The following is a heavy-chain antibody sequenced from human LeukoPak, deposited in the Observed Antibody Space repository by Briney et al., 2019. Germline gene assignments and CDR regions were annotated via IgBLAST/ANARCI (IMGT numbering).Heavy chain of an antibody. CDR1: GFSFSTYG. J-gene: IGHJ3*02. V-gene: IGHV3-23*01. CDR3: VKPPEWLRLRADVFET. CDR2: ISGSGDHT. D-gene: IGHD5-12*01. Sequence: AGGSLRLSCAASGFSFSTYGMSWVRQSPGKGVEWVSGISGSGDHTYHGDSVRGRFTISSDNSNNTLYLEMKSLIVEDTALYYCVKPPEWLRLRADVFETWGQGTMVTVSS.